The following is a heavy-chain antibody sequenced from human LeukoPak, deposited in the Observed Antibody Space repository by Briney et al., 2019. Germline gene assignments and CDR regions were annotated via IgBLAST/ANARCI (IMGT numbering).Heavy chain of an antibody. Sequence: SETLSLTCTVSDGSISSDYWTWIRQPAGKGLEWIGRIYTSGSTNYNPSLTSRVIMSVDTSKNQLSLKLTSVTAADTAVYYCARGSSWYDYWGQGILVTVSS. J-gene: IGHJ4*02. CDR3: ARGSSWYDY. D-gene: IGHD6-13*01. CDR2: IYTSGST. CDR1: DGSISSDY. V-gene: IGHV4-4*07.